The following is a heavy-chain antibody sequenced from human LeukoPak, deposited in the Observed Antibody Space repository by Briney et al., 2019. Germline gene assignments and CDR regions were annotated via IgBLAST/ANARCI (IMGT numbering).Heavy chain of an antibody. V-gene: IGHV3-13*01. CDR2: IGTAGDT. J-gene: IGHJ4*02. Sequence: PGGSLRLSCAASGFTFSSQDMHWVRQATGKGLEWVSTIGTAGDTYYPGSVKGRFTISRENAKNSLYLQMNILKAGDTAVYYCARGGPGYYLDYWGQGTLVTVSP. CDR1: GFTFSSQD. CDR3: ARGGPGYYLDY.